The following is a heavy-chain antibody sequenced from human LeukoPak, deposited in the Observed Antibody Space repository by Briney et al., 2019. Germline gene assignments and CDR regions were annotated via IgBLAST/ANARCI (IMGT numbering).Heavy chain of an antibody. Sequence: GGSLRLSCAASGFTFSSYGMHWVRQAPGKGLEWVAVISYDGSNKYYADSVKGRFTISRDNSKNTLYLQMNSLRAEDTAVYYCAKDPNGSGSYNNWFDPWGQGTLVTVSS. J-gene: IGHJ5*02. CDR3: AKDPNGSGSYNNWFDP. CDR1: GFTFSSYG. D-gene: IGHD3-10*01. V-gene: IGHV3-30*18. CDR2: ISYDGSNK.